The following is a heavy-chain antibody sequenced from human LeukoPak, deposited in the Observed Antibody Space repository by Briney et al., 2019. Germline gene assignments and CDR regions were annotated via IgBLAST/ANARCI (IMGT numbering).Heavy chain of an antibody. CDR2: MNPNSGNT. Sequence: ASVKVSCKASGYTFTSYDINWVRQATGQGLESMGWMNPNSGNTGYAQKFQGRVTMTRNTSISTAYMELSSLRSEDTAVYYCARAAVGSSWYGSYYGMDVWGQGTTVTVSS. CDR3: ARAAVGSSWYGSYYGMDV. CDR1: GYTFTSYD. J-gene: IGHJ6*02. D-gene: IGHD6-13*01. V-gene: IGHV1-8*01.